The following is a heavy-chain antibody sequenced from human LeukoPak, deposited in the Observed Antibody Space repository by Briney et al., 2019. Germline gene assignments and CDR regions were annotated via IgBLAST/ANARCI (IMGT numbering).Heavy chain of an antibody. Sequence: AGGSLRLSCSGSRITLMSYTIHWVRRAPGKGLEWMTCVLDNTDFPYYADSVEGRFIISRDSSKNVVYLQMNSLRPEDTAIYYCASEPGLSRGPDYAMDVWGQGTTVTVSS. J-gene: IGHJ6*02. V-gene: IGHV3-30-3*01. CDR3: ASEPGLSRGPDYAMDV. CDR1: RITLMSYT. CDR2: VLDNTDFP. D-gene: IGHD3-16*01.